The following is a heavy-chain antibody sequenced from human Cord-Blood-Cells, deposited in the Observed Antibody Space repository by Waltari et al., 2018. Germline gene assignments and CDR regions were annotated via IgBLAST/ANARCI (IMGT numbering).Heavy chain of an antibody. V-gene: IGHV1-69*09. D-gene: IGHD3-22*01. CDR2: IIPILGIA. CDR3: AVDSSGYYYYFDY. J-gene: IGHJ4*02. Sequence: QVQLVQSGAEVKKPGSSVKVSCKASGGTFSSYAISWVRPAPGQGLEWMGRIIPILGIANYAQKFQGRVTITADKSTSTAYMELSSLRSEDTAVYYCAVDSSGYYYYFDYWGQGTLVTVSS. CDR1: GGTFSSYA.